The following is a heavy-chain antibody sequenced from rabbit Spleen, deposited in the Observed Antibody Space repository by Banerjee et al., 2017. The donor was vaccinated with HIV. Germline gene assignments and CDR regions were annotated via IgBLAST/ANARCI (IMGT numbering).Heavy chain of an antibody. CDR1: GFSFSSSDY. Sequence: QSLEESGGDLVKPGASLTLSCKASGFSFSSSDYICWVRQAPGKGLEWISCIAGSSSGFTYSATWAKGRFTISKTSTTVTLQMTSLTVADTATYFCARRIDTGGDRYLRLWGPGTLVTVS. CDR2: IAGSSSGFT. D-gene: IGHD2-1*01. V-gene: IGHV1S40*01. CDR3: ARRIDTGGDRYLRL. J-gene: IGHJ2*01.